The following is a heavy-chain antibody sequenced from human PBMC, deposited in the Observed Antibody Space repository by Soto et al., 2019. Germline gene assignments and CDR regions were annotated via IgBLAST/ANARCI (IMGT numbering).Heavy chain of an antibody. Sequence: EVQLVESGGGLVQPGGSLRLSCASSGFSFGAFSMNWVRQAPGKGLEWFSYISSSSSTIYYADSVKGRFTISRDNAKNSLYLQMNSLRDEDTAVYYCAREGGRHCSPTRCYNAFDILGQGTMVTVSS. CDR3: AREGGRHCSPTRCYNAFDI. V-gene: IGHV3-48*02. J-gene: IGHJ3*02. D-gene: IGHD2-2*02. CDR1: GFSFGAFS. CDR2: ISSSSSTI.